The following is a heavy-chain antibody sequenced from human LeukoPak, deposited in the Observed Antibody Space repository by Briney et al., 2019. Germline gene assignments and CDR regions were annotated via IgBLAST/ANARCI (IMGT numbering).Heavy chain of an antibody. CDR1: GGTFSSYA. D-gene: IGHD4-17*01. Sequence: GASVKVSCKASGGTFSSYAISWVRQAPGQGLEWMGGIIPIFGTANYAQKLQGRVTMTTDTSTSTAYMELRSLRSDDTAVYYCARDLKATVTNPSPYDAFDIWGQGTMVTVSS. V-gene: IGHV1-69*05. CDR3: ARDLKATVTNPSPYDAFDI. CDR2: IIPIFGTA. J-gene: IGHJ3*02.